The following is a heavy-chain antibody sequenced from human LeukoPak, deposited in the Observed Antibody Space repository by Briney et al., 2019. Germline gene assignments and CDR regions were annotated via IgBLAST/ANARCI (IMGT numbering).Heavy chain of an antibody. CDR2: INSDGSWT. Sequence: GGSLRLSCAASGNYWMHWVRQAPGKGLVWVSHINSDGSWTSYADSVKGRFTISKDNAKNTVYLQMNSLRAEDTAVYYCVSFYETYWGRGTLVTVSS. J-gene: IGHJ4*02. CDR3: VSFYETY. D-gene: IGHD2/OR15-2a*01. CDR1: GNYW. V-gene: IGHV3-74*01.